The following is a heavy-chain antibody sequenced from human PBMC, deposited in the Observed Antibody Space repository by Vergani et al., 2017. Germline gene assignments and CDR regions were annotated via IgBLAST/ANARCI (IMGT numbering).Heavy chain of an antibody. J-gene: IGHJ4*02. CDR1: GFTFSSYS. Sequence: EVQLVESGGGLVQPGGSLRLSCAASGFTFSSYSMNWVRQAPGKGLEWISYISITSDTIYYADSVRGRFTISRDNAKNSLYLEMNSLRVEDTAVYFCARSLVAGKGGYWGQGTRVAVSS. CDR2: ISITSDTI. V-gene: IGHV3-48*01. D-gene: IGHD6-19*01. CDR3: ARSLVAGKGGY.